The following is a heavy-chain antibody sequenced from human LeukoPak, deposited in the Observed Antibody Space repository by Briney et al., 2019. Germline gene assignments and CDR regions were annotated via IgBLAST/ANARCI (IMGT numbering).Heavy chain of an antibody. V-gene: IGHV3-23*01. CDR2: IGSSGDNI. D-gene: IGHD2-8*02. CDR1: GFPFSNYA. J-gene: IGHJ4*02. Sequence: GGSLRLSCAASGFPFSNYAMSWVRQAPGKGLEWVSVIGSSGDNIYYADSVKGRFTISRDNSKNTLYLAMNSLRAEDTAVYYCAKQDIVLVQPGISFKTEFDFWGQGTLVTVSS. CDR3: AKQDIVLVQPGISFKTEFDF.